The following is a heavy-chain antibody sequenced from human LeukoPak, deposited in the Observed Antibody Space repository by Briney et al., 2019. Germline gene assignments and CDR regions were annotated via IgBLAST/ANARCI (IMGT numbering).Heavy chain of an antibody. J-gene: IGHJ4*02. D-gene: IGHD3-3*01. CDR2: VTWNSDRV. V-gene: IGHV3-9*03. CDR1: GLNFDAHA. CDR3: ARSPDFWSGLDF. Sequence: PGGSLRLSCAASGLNFDAHAMHWVRQAPGKGLEWVSGVTWNSDRVAYADSVKGRFTISRDNAKNSLFLQMTSLRPEDMAFYDCARSPDFWSGLDFWGQGTLVTVSS.